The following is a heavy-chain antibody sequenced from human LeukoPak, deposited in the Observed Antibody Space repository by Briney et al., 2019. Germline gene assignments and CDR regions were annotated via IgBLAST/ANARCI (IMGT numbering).Heavy chain of an antibody. CDR2: IYSGGST. V-gene: IGHV3-53*01. J-gene: IGHJ4*02. CDR3: ARVDGDKWLVDY. D-gene: IGHD6-19*01. CDR1: GFTVSSNY. Sequence: QPGESLRLSCAASGFTVSSNYMSWVRQAPGKGLEWVSVIYSGGSTYYADSVKGRFTISRDNSKNTLYLQMNSLRAEDTAVYYCARVDGDKWLVDYWGQGTLVTVSS.